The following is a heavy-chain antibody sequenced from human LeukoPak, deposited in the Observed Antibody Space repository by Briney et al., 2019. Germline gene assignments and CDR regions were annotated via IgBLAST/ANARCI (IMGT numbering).Heavy chain of an antibody. J-gene: IGHJ6*03. D-gene: IGHD6-13*01. CDR2: INYSGST. V-gene: IGHV4-34*01. CDR3: ARGGGDSSSWYSYYYYYMDV. CDR1: GGSFSGYY. Sequence: SETLSLTCAVYGGSFSGYYWSWIRQPPGKGLEWIGEINYSGSTNYNPSLKSRVTISVDTSKNQFSLKLSSVTAADTAVYYCARGGGDSSSWYSYYYYYMDVWGKGTPVTVSS.